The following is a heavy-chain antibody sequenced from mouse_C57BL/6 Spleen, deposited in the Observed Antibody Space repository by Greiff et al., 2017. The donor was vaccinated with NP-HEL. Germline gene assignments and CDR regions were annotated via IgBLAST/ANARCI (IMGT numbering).Heavy chain of an antibody. CDR1: GYAFSSSW. CDR2: IYPGDGDT. V-gene: IGHV1-82*01. Sequence: QVQLQQSGPELVKPGASVKISCKASGYAFSSSWMNWVKQRPGKGLEWIGRIYPGDGDTNYNGKFKGKATLTADKSSSTAHMQLSSLTSEDSAVYFCARPEDYWGQGTTLTVSS. CDR3: ARPEDY. J-gene: IGHJ2*01.